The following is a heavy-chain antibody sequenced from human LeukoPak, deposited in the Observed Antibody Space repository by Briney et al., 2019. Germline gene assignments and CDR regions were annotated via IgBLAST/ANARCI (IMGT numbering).Heavy chain of an antibody. D-gene: IGHD3-3*01. Sequence: PGGSLRLSCVASGFTFSSSGMHWVRQAPGKGLEWVANIKQDGSEKYYVDSVKGRFTISRDNAKNSLYLQMNSLRAEDTAVYYCARVIRASPEFWSGYYTGVYGDYWGQGTLVTVSS. V-gene: IGHV3-7*01. CDR1: GFTFSSSG. CDR2: IKQDGSEK. CDR3: ARVIRASPEFWSGYYTGVYGDY. J-gene: IGHJ4*02.